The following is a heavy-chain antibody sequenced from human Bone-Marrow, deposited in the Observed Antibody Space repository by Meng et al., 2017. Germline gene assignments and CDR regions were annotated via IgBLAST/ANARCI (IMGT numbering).Heavy chain of an antibody. CDR1: GFTISSYW. CDR2: VDDGSST. D-gene: IGHD3-3*01. CDR3: AREEDYDFWSGADERNYGMDV. V-gene: IGHV3-74*01. Sequence: LSLTCAASGFTISSYWMHWVRQGPGKGLVWVSRVDDGSSTSYADPVKGRFTVSRDNAKNTVYLQINSLRVEDTAVYYCAREEDYDFWSGADERNYGMDVWGQGTTVTVSS. J-gene: IGHJ6*02.